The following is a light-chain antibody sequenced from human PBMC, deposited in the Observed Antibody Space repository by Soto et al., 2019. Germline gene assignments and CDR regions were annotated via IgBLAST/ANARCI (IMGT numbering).Light chain of an antibody. CDR3: GSYAGSTNFGV. Sequence: QSALTQPPSASGSPGQSVTISCTGTSSDVGGYNYVSWYQHHPGKAPKLMIYEVSTRPSGVPDRFSGSKSGNTASLTVSGLQAEDEADYYCGSYAGSTNFGVFGGGTKVTVL. CDR2: EVS. CDR1: SSDVGGYNY. J-gene: IGLJ2*01. V-gene: IGLV2-8*01.